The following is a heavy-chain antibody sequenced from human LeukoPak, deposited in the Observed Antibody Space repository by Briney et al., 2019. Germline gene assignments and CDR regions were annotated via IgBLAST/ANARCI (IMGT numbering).Heavy chain of an antibody. J-gene: IGHJ4*02. CDR1: GFTFSSYA. V-gene: IGHV3-23*01. CDR2: ISGSGGHT. CDR3: AKLSGYDWGCFDY. Sequence: GGSLRLSCAASGFTFSSYAMSWVRQAPGKGLELVSGISGSGGHTYYADSVKGRFTISRDNSKNTLYLQMNSLRAADTAVYYCAKLSGYDWGCFDYWGQGTLVTVSS. D-gene: IGHD5-12*01.